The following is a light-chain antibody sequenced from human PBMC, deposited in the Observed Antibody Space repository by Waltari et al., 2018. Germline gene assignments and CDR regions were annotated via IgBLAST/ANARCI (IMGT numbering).Light chain of an antibody. CDR1: QSVTNY. CDR2: DTS. J-gene: IGKJ4*01. V-gene: IGKV3-11*01. CDR3: QQRRDWPLT. Sequence: SCRASQSVTNYLAWYQQKPVQAPRLLIYDTSSSATCIPARFSGCGFGTDFTLTIRSLEPEDFAVYYCQQRRDWPLTFGGGTKVEIK.